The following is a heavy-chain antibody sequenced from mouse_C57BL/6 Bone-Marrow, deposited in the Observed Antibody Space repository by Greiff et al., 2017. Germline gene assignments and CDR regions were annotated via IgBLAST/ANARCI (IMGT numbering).Heavy chain of an antibody. V-gene: IGHV1-72*01. J-gene: IGHJ2*01. D-gene: IGHD1-1*01. CDR3: ARERVYYYYFDY. CDR2: IDPNSGGT. Sequence: QVHVQQPGAELVKPGASVQLSCKASGYTFTSYWMHWVKQRPGRGLEWIGSIDPNSGGTKYNEKFKSKATLTVDKPSSTAYMQLSSLTSEDSAVYYCARERVYYYYFDYWGQGTTLTVSS. CDR1: GYTFTSYW.